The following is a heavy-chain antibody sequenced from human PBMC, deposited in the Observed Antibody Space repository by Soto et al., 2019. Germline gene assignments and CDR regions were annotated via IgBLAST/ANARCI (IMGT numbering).Heavy chain of an antibody. CDR3: AKDIRALAVAGHFDY. CDR1: GFTFDDYA. Sequence: LRLSCAASGFTFDDYAMHWVRQAPGKGLEWVSGISWNSGSIGYADSVKGRFTISRDNAKNSLYLQMNSLRAEDTALYYCAKDIRALAVAGHFDYWGQGTLVTVSS. V-gene: IGHV3-9*01. J-gene: IGHJ4*02. CDR2: ISWNSGSI. D-gene: IGHD6-19*01.